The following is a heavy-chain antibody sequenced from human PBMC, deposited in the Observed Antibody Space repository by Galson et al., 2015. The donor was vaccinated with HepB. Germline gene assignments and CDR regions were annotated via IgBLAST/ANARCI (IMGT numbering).Heavy chain of an antibody. CDR1: GYSFTSYW. D-gene: IGHD6-19*01. CDR3: ARLIAVAGILDNYYGMDV. Sequence: QSGAEVKKPGESLNISCKGSGYSFTSYWIGWVRQMPGKGLEWMGIIYPGDSDTRYSPSFQGQVTISVDKSISTAYLQWSSLKASDTAKYYCARLIAVAGILDNYYGMDVWGQGTTVTVSS. CDR2: IYPGDSDT. V-gene: IGHV5-51*01. J-gene: IGHJ6*02.